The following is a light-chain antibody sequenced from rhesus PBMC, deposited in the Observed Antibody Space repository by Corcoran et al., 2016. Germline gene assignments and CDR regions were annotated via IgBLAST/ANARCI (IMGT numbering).Light chain of an antibody. Sequence: DIQMTQSPSSVSASVGDRVTITCRASQGISSYLAWYQQKPGKAPKLLIYYATTLQSGVPSRFSGSGSGTEVTLTISSLQPEDFATYYCQQYNSAPFIFGPGTKLDIK. CDR1: QGISSY. V-gene: IGKV1-25*01. CDR2: YAT. J-gene: IGKJ3*01. CDR3: QQYNSAPFI.